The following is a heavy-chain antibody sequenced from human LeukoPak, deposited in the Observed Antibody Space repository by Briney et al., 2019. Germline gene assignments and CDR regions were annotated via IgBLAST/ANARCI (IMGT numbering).Heavy chain of an antibody. CDR3: ARHTPSMGPRNNYYDSSGYYPTVFDY. V-gene: IGHV4-39*01. Sequence: SETLSLTCTVSGGSVSSNDYFWSWIRQPPGKGLEWIGEINHSGSTNYNPSLKSRVTISVDTSKNQFSLKLSSVTAADTAVYYCARHTPSMGPRNNYYDSSGYYPTVFDYWGQGTLVTVSS. CDR2: INHSGST. J-gene: IGHJ4*02. CDR1: GGSVSSNDYF. D-gene: IGHD3-22*01.